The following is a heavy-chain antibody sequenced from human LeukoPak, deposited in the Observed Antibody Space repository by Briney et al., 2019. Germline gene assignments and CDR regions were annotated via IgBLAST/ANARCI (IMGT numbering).Heavy chain of an antibody. CDR2: IRYDGSNK. CDR1: GFTFSSYG. D-gene: IGHD5-18*01. J-gene: IGHJ4*02. CDR3: ARGDSYGRLDY. V-gene: IGHV3-33*01. Sequence: GGSLRLSCAASGFTFSSYGMHWVRQAPGKGLEWVAVIRYDGSNKYYADSVKGRFTISRDNSKNTLCLQMNSLRAEDTAVYYCARGDSYGRLDYWGQGTLVTVSS.